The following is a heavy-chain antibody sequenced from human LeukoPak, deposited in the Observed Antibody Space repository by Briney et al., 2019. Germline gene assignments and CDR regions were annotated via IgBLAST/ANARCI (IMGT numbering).Heavy chain of an antibody. CDR3: ARGRGGYSSGWYANWFVR. CDR1: GGSFSGYY. CDR2: INHSGST. V-gene: IGHV4-34*01. Sequence: PSETLSLTCAVYGGSFSGYYWSWIRQPPGKGLEWIGEINHSGSTNYNPSLKSRVTISVDTSKNQFSLKLSSVTAADTAVYYCARGRGGYSSGWYANWFVRWGEGTLVTVSS. D-gene: IGHD6-19*01. J-gene: IGHJ5*02.